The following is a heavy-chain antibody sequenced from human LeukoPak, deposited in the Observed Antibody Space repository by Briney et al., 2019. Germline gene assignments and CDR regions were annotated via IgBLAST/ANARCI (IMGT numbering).Heavy chain of an antibody. CDR3: ARVDIVLD. V-gene: IGHV1-2*02. CDR2: INPKSGGT. J-gene: IGHJ4*02. D-gene: IGHD2-8*01. CDR1: GYIFTAYH. Sequence: ASVKVSCKASGYIFTAYHMHWVRQAPGQGLEWMGLINPKSGGTKYAQKFQGRVTMTRDTSISTAYMELNRLRSDDTAVYYCARVDIVLDWGQGTLVTVSS.